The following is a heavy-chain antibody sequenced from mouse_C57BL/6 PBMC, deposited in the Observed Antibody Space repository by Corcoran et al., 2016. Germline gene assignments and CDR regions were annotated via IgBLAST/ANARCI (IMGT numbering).Heavy chain of an antibody. D-gene: IGHD2-3*01. V-gene: IGHV1-18*01. CDR3: ARRWLLAFAY. CDR1: GYTFTDYN. Sequence: EVQLQQSGPELVKPGASVKIPCKASGYTFTDYNMDWVKQSHGKSLEWIGDINPNNGGTIYNQKFKGKATLTVDKSSSTAYMELRSLTSEDTAVYYCARRWLLAFAYWGQGTLVTVSA. J-gene: IGHJ3*01. CDR2: INPNNGGT.